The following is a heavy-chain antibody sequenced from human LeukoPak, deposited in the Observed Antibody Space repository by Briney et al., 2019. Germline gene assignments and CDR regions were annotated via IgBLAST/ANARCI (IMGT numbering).Heavy chain of an antibody. V-gene: IGHV1-18*01. CDR1: GYTFTSYG. D-gene: IGHD3-22*01. CDR2: ISAYNGNT. J-gene: IGHJ4*02. CDR3: ARDRYYYDSSGYYKSFSFDY. Sequence: ASVKVSCKASGYTFTSYGISWVRQAPGQGLEWMGWISAYNGNTNYAQKLQGRVTMTTDTSTSTAYMELRSLRSDDTAVYYCARDRYYYDSSGYYKSFSFDYWGQGTLVTVSS.